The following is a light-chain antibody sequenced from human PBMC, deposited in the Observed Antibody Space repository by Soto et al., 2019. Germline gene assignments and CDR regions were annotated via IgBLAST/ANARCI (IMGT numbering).Light chain of an antibody. CDR1: QSITTH. Sequence: DIQMTQSPSSLSASVGDRVTMTCRASQSITTHVNWYQQKPGKAPKLLSYAASILQSGVPARCSGSGSGTDFTLTISSLQPEDCAPYFCQQSYSTPAPPTFGQGTKVESK. J-gene: IGKJ2*01. V-gene: IGKV1-39*01. CDR3: QQSYSTPAPPT. CDR2: AAS.